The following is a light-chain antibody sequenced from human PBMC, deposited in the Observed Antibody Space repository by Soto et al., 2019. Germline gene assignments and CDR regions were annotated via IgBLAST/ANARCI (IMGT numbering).Light chain of an antibody. Sequence: DLVMTQSPLSLPVTPGEPASISCRSSQSLLHSNGYNYLDWYLQKPGQSPQLLSYLGSNRASGVPDRFSGSGLGTDFTLKISRVEAEDVGVYYCMQPLHNSYTFGQGTKLEIK. CDR1: QSLLHSNGYNY. J-gene: IGKJ2*01. V-gene: IGKV2-28*01. CDR2: LGS. CDR3: MQPLHNSYT.